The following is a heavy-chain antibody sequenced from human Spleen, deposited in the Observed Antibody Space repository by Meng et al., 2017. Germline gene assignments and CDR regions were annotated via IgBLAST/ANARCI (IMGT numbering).Heavy chain of an antibody. CDR2: IKQDGSEK. J-gene: IGHJ1*01. CDR3: ARDGPPSSWYVRLTAEYFQH. D-gene: IGHD6-13*01. V-gene: IGHV3-7*01. CDR1: GFTFSSYW. Sequence: GGSLRLSCRTSGFTFSSYWMSWVRQAPGKGLEWVANIKQDGSEKYYVDSVKGRFTISRDNAKNSLYLQMNSLRAEDTAVYYCARDGPPSSWYVRLTAEYFQHWGQGTRVTVS.